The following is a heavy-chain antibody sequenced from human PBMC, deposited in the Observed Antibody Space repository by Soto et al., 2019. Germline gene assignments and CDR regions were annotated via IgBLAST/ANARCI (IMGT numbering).Heavy chain of an antibody. V-gene: IGHV3-33*01. CDR2: IWYDGSNK. D-gene: IGHD4-17*01. CDR3: ARFCFLMIRRPPRSPLGYY. Sequence: MLLGRLPLEKKMEWVAVIWYDGSNKYYADSVKGRFTISRDNSKNTLYLQMNSLRAEDTAVYYCARFCFLMIRRPPRSPLGYY. J-gene: IGHJ6*03.